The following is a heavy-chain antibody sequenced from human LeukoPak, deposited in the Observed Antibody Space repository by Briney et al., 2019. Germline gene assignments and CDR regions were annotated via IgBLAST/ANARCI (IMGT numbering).Heavy chain of an antibody. J-gene: IGHJ4*02. CDR1: GYTFTSFD. D-gene: IGHD2/OR15-2a*01. Sequence: GASVKVSCKASGYTFTSFDIHWVRQATGQGLEWMGWMSPTSGNTGYAQRFQGRVTMTRDTSINTAYMELSSLTSEDTAIYYCAGGNVGLLSLDYWGQGALVAVSS. CDR3: AGGNVGLLSLDY. V-gene: IGHV1-8*01. CDR2: MSPTSGNT.